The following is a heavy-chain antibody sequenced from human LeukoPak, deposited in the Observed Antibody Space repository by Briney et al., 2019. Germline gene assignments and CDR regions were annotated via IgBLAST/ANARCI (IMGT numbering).Heavy chain of an antibody. V-gene: IGHV1-24*01. CDR1: GYTLTELS. Sequence: ASVKVSCKVSGYTLTELSMHWVRQAPGKGLEWMGGFDPEDGETIYAQKFQGRVTMTEDTSTDTAYMELSSLRSEDTAVYYCATPWFGESPSGAFDIWGQGTMVTASP. CDR3: ATPWFGESPSGAFDI. J-gene: IGHJ3*02. CDR2: FDPEDGET. D-gene: IGHD3-10*01.